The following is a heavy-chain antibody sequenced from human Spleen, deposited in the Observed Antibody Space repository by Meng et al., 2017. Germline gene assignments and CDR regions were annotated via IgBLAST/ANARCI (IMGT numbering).Heavy chain of an antibody. CDR3: ARYLYGGSRYTNLFDP. CDR2: KHYSGTT. CDR1: GDSISNTESY. V-gene: IGHV4-30-4*01. D-gene: IGHD2-15*01. Sequence: QVQLQESGPGLVKPSQTLSLSCSSSGDSISNTESYWGWIRQPPGKGLEWIGYKHYSGTTYYNPSLQSRVSMSVDTSKNQFSLTLSSVTAADTAVYWCARYLYGGSRYTNLFDPWGQGTLVTVSS. J-gene: IGHJ5*01.